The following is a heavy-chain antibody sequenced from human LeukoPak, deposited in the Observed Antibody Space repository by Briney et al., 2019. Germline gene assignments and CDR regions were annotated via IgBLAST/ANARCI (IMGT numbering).Heavy chain of an antibody. Sequence: GGSLRLSCAASGFTVSSNYMSWVRQAPGKGLEWVSVIYSGGSTYYADSVKGRFTISRDNSKNTLYLQMNSLRAEDTAVYYCARGYYYDSSGYYYQRAFDIWGQGTMVTVSS. V-gene: IGHV3-53*01. CDR3: ARGYYYDSSGYYYQRAFDI. J-gene: IGHJ3*02. D-gene: IGHD3-22*01. CDR2: IYSGGST. CDR1: GFTVSSNY.